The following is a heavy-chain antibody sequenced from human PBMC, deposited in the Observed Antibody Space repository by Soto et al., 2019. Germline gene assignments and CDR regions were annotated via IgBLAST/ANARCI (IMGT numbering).Heavy chain of an antibody. CDR1: GGSVSSGHYY. J-gene: IGHJ3*02. CDR3: ARVERGTATTVVDAFDI. CDR2: MSHSGGT. Sequence: QVQLQQWGAGLVEPSETLSLTCAVYGGSVSSGHYYWSWIRQPPGKGLEWIGEMSHSGGTHFNPSLKSRVTISVDTSKNQFSLKMNSVTAADTALYYCARVERGTATTVVDAFDIWGPGTMVTVSS. D-gene: IGHD1-1*01. V-gene: IGHV4-34*01.